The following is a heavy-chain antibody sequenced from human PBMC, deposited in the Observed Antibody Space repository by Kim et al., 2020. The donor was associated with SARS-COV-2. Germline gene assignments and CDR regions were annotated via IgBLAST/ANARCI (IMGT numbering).Heavy chain of an antibody. V-gene: IGHV6-1*01. D-gene: IGHD1-26*01. Sequence: SQTLSLTCAISGDSVSSNLVTWSWIRQSPSRGLEWLGRTYYRSKWSNDYAVSVQSRITIKPDPSRNQFSLQLNSMTPEDTAVYFCARGHSGSYDYWGQGT. CDR1: GDSVSSNLVT. CDR2: TYYRSKWSN. J-gene: IGHJ4*02. CDR3: ARGHSGSYDY.